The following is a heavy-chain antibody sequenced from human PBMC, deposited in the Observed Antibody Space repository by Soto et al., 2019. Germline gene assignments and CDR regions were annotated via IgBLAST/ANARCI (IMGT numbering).Heavy chain of an antibody. CDR3: AREGYCSSTSCYQNAFDP. J-gene: IGHJ5*02. Sequence: QVQLVESGGGVVQPGRSLRLSCAASGFTFSSYGMHWVRQAPGKGLEWVAGIWYDGSNKYYADSVKGRFTISRDNSKNTLYLQMNSMRAEDTAVYYCAREGYCSSTSCYQNAFDPWGQGTLVTVSS. CDR1: GFTFSSYG. CDR2: IWYDGSNK. D-gene: IGHD2-2*01. V-gene: IGHV3-33*01.